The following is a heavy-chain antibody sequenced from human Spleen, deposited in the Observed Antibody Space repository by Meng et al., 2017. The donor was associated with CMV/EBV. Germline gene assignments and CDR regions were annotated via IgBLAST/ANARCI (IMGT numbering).Heavy chain of an antibody. CDR3: ARDRPRMGYYYYYGMDV. CDR1: GFSFDDYA. CDR2: ISSSSSYI. Sequence: GGSLRLSCVASGFSFDDYAMHWVRQAPGKGLEWVSSISSSSSYIYYADSVKGRFTISRDNAKNSLYLQMNSLRAEDTAVYYCARDRPRMGYYYYYGMDVWGQGTTVTVSS. J-gene: IGHJ6*02. V-gene: IGHV3-21*01. D-gene: IGHD2-8*01.